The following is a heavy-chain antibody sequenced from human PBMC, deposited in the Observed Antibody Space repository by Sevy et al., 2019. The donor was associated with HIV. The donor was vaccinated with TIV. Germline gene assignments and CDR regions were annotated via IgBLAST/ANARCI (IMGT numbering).Heavy chain of an antibody. Sequence: GGSLRLSCAASGFTFSGYAMSWVRQAPGKGLEWVSGISGSGDNSYYADSVKGRFTISRDNSKNTLYLQMNILRAEDTAVYYCAKGDFYYASSGYYLFDYWGQGTLVTVSS. CDR1: GFTFSGYA. V-gene: IGHV3-23*01. J-gene: IGHJ4*02. CDR3: AKGDFYYASSGYYLFDY. D-gene: IGHD3-22*01. CDR2: ISGSGDNS.